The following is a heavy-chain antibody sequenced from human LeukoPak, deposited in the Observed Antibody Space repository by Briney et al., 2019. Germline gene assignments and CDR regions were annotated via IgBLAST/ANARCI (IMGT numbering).Heavy chain of an antibody. CDR3: AKSSGSYYQY. J-gene: IGHJ4*02. CDR2: ISYDGSNK. D-gene: IGHD1-26*01. V-gene: IGHV3-30*18. Sequence: PGRSLRLSCAASGFTFSSYGMHRVRQAPGKGLEWVAVISYDGSNKYYADSVKGRFTISRDNSKNTLYLQMNSLRAEDTAAYYCAKSSGSYYQYWGQGTLVTVSS. CDR1: GFTFSSYG.